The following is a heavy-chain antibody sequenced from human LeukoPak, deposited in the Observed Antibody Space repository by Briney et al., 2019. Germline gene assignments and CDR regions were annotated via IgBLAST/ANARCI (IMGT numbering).Heavy chain of an antibody. V-gene: IGHV3-30-3*01. CDR3: AGGTPYSSSGIDY. CDR1: GFTFSNYA. Sequence: GGSLRLSCAASGFTFSNYAMHWVRQAPGKGLEWVTVISFDGGNKYYAGSVKGRFTISRDNSENTLYLQMNSLRTEDTAVYYCAGGTPYSSSGIDYWGQGTLVTVSS. D-gene: IGHD6-13*01. CDR2: ISFDGGNK. J-gene: IGHJ4*02.